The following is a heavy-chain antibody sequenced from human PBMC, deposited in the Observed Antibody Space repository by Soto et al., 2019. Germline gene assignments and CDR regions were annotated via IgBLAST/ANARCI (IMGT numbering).Heavy chain of an antibody. V-gene: IGHV5-51*01. CDR2: IYPGDSDT. J-gene: IGHJ4*02. CDR1: GYSFTSYW. CDR3: ARRAFPEHYDSSGRPYYFDY. D-gene: IGHD3-22*01. Sequence: PGESLKISCKGSGYSFTSYWIGWVRQMPGKGLEWMGIIYPGDSDTRYSPSFQGQVTISADKSISTAYLQWSSLKASDTAMYYCARRAFPEHYDSSGRPYYFDYWGQGTLVTVSS.